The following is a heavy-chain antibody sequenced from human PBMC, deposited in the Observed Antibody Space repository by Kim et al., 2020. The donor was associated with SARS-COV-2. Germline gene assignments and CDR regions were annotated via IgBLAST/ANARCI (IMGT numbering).Heavy chain of an antibody. V-gene: IGHV3-7*03. CDR2: TNQGESQR. J-gene: IGHJ4*02. CDR1: GFRFSRYW. Sequence: GGSLRLSCAASGFRFSRYWMSWVRQAPGKGLEWVANTNQGESQRYYVDSVKGRFTISRDNAKNSLFLQMNNLRVEDTAVYYCAADDYGPSSFGGQGTLVIVSS. CDR3: AADDYGPSSF. D-gene: IGHD4-17*01.